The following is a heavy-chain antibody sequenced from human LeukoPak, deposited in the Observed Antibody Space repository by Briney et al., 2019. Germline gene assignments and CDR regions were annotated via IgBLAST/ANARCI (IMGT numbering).Heavy chain of an antibody. V-gene: IGHV3-23*01. Sequence: PGGSLRLSCAASGFPFSRYAMSWVRQAPGKGLEWVSAISGSGGGTYYADSVKGRFTISRDNSKNTLYLQMNSLRAEDTAVYYCAKAKFGIQYYFDYWGQGTLVTVSS. D-gene: IGHD1-14*01. CDR1: GFPFSRYA. CDR3: AKAKFGIQYYFDY. J-gene: IGHJ4*02. CDR2: ISGSGGGT.